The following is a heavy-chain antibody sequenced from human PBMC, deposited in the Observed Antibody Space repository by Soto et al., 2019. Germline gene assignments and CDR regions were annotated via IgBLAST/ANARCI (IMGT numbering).Heavy chain of an antibody. D-gene: IGHD6-19*01. Sequence: SETLSLTCTVSGGSISNTDYYWSWIRQPPGKGLEWIGHIHYSASTYYNPPLKSRVTISVDTPKNQFSLNLSSVTAADTALYYCARVYAGGGNSIDFWGQGTLVTVSS. CDR2: IHYSAST. CDR3: ARVYAGGGNSIDF. J-gene: IGHJ4*02. V-gene: IGHV4-30-4*01. CDR1: GGSISNTDYY.